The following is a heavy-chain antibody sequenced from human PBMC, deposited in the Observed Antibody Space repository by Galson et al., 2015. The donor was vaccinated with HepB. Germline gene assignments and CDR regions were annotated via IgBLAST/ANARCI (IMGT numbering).Heavy chain of an antibody. J-gene: IGHJ2*01. CDR2: ISYDGGNK. D-gene: IGHD2-15*01. V-gene: IGHV3-30-3*01. CDR3: ARRYCSGGTCYSNFGDWYFDL. CDR1: GFTFSSYA. Sequence: SLRLSCAASGFTFSSYAIHWVRQAPGKGLEWVAVISYDGGNKYYAESVKGRFTNSRDNSKNTLYLQMNSLRAEDTAVYYCARRYCSGGTCYSNFGDWYFDLWGRGTLVTVSS.